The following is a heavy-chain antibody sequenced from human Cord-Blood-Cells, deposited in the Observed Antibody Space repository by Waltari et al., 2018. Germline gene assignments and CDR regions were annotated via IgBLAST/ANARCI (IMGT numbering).Heavy chain of an antibody. CDR1: GGSLSGYY. CDR3: ARVQSGYFDY. J-gene: IGHJ4*02. Sequence: QVQLQQWGAGLLKPSETLSLTCAVYGGSLSGYYWSWIRQPPGKGLEWIGEINHSGSTNYNPSLKSRVTISVDTSKNQFSLKLSAVTAADTAVYYCARVQSGYFDYWGQGTLVTVSS. CDR2: INHSGST. V-gene: IGHV4-34*01. D-gene: IGHD3-10*01.